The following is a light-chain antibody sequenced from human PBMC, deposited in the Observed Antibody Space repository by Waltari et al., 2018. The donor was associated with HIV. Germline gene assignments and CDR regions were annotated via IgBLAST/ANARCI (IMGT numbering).Light chain of an antibody. Sequence: EIVLTQSPGTLSLSQGERATLSCRASQSVSSSYLAWYQQKPGQAPRLLIYGASSRATGIPDRFSGSGSGADFTLSISRLEPEDFAVYYCQQYGRSAFTFGPGTKVDIK. CDR1: QSVSSSY. CDR3: QQYGRSAFT. CDR2: GAS. V-gene: IGKV3-20*01. J-gene: IGKJ3*01.